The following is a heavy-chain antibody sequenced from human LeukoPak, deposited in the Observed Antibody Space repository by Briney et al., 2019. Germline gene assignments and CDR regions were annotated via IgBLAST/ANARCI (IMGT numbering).Heavy chain of an antibody. J-gene: IGHJ4*02. CDR1: GFSFDDYG. CDR2: IKKDGSEK. Sequence: GGSLRLSCASSGFSFDDYGMSWVRQAPGKGLEWVANIKKDGSEKYYVDSVKGRFTISRDNAKNSLYLQMNSLRAEDTAVYYCVGGPGYWGQGTLVTVSS. V-gene: IGHV3-7*01. CDR3: VGGPGY. D-gene: IGHD3-10*01.